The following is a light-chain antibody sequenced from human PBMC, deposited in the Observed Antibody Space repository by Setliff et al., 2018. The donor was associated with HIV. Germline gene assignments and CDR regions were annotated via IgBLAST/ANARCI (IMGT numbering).Light chain of an antibody. V-gene: IGLV2-14*01. CDR1: SSDVGGYNY. CDR3: SSYTSSSPLYV. J-gene: IGLJ1*01. Sequence: LTQPASVSGSPGQSITISCTGASSDVGGYNYVSWYQQHPGKAPKLMIYEVSNRPSGVSDRFSGSKSGNTASLTISGLQTEDEADYFCSSYTSSSPLYVFGTGTKATVL. CDR2: EVS.